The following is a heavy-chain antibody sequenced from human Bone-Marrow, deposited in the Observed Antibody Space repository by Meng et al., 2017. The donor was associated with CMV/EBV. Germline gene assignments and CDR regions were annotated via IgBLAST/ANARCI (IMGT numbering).Heavy chain of an antibody. CDR2: ISWNSGSI. CDR3: AKGEGFDI. V-gene: IGHV3-9*01. CDR1: GFTFDDYA. J-gene: IGHJ3*02. D-gene: IGHD1-26*01. Sequence: SLRLSCAASGFTFDDYAMHWVRQGPGKGLEWVSGISWNSGSIGYADSVKSRFTISRDNAKNSLYLQMNGLRAEDTALYYCAKGEGFDIWGQGTMVTVSS.